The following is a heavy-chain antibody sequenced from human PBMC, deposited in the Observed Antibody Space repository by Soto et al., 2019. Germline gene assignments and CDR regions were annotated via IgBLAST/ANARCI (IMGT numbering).Heavy chain of an antibody. V-gene: IGHV3-30*18. J-gene: IGHJ4*02. CDR3: AKDRMGAGVRGYFEY. CDR2: IIYDGSTK. CDR1: GFTFSSYG. D-gene: IGHD3-10*01. Sequence: QVQLVESGGGVVQPGRSLRLSCAASGFTFSSYGMHWVRQAPGKGLEWGAVIIYDGSTKYYADSVKGRFTISRDNSKSTLYLQMNSLRAEETEVYYCAKDRMGAGVRGYFEYWSQGTLVTVPS.